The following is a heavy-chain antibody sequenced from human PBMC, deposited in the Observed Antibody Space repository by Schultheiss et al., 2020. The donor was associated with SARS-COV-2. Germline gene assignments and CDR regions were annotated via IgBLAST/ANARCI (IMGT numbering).Heavy chain of an antibody. Sequence: GESLKISCAASGFSLSDYYMSWIRQAPGKGLEWLSYISSSSRYINYADSVKGRFTISRDNAKNSLYLQMNSLRAEDTAVYYCAREGGDILTGYSFDCWGQGTLVTVSS. V-gene: IGHV3-11*05. CDR2: ISSSSRYI. D-gene: IGHD3-9*01. CDR3: AREGGDILTGYSFDC. CDR1: GFSLSDYY. J-gene: IGHJ4*02.